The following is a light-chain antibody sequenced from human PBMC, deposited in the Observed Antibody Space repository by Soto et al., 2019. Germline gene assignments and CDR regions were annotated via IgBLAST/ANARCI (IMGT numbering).Light chain of an antibody. CDR3: QQSYSTPLVT. J-gene: IGKJ5*01. CDR2: AAS. Sequence: DIQMTQSPSSLSASVGDRVTITCRASQSISNYLNWYQQKPGKVPKLLIYAASSLQSGVPSRFSGSGYGTDFTLTISSLQPEDFVSYYCQQSYSTPLVTFGQGTRLEIK. V-gene: IGKV1-39*01. CDR1: QSISNY.